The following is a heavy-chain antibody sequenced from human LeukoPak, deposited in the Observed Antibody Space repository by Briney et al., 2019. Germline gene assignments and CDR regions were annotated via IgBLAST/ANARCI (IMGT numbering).Heavy chain of an antibody. V-gene: IGHV4-59*01. Sequence: SETLSLTCTVSGGSIRSYYWSWIRQPPGKGLEWIGYIYYSGSTNYNPSLKSRVTISVDTSKNQFSLKLSSVTAADTAVYYRARERRYYDSSGYFNWFDPWGQGTLVTVSS. CDR3: ARERRYYDSSGYFNWFDP. J-gene: IGHJ5*02. CDR1: GGSIRSYY. D-gene: IGHD3-22*01. CDR2: IYYSGST.